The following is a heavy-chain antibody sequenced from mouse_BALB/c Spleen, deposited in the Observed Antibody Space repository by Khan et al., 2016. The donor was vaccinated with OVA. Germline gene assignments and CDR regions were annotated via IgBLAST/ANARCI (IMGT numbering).Heavy chain of an antibody. CDR1: GYTFTSYW. CDR2: INPSTGYT. V-gene: IGHV1-7*01. Sequence: QVQLQQSGAELAKPGASVKMSCKASGYTFTSYWMHWVKQRPGQGLEWIGYINPSTGYTEYNQKFKDKATLTTDKSSITAYMQLSSQTYEDDAVYYSERRGQDGIFEYWGKGTRVNVSA. D-gene: IGHD2-1*01. CDR3: ERRGQDGIFEY. J-gene: IGHJ3*01.